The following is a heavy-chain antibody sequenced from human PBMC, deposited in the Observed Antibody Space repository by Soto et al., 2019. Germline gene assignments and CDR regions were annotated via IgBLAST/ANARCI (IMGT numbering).Heavy chain of an antibody. CDR2: ISGSGGST. CDR3: AKDGNHSYYDLPGAFDI. Sequence: PGGSLRLSCAASGFTFSSYAMSWVRQAPWKGLEWVSAISGSGGSTYYADSVKGRFTISRDNSKNTLYLQMNSLRAEDTAVYYCAKDGNHSYYDLPGAFDIWGQGTMITVSS. J-gene: IGHJ3*02. CDR1: GFTFSSYA. V-gene: IGHV3-23*01. D-gene: IGHD3-3*01.